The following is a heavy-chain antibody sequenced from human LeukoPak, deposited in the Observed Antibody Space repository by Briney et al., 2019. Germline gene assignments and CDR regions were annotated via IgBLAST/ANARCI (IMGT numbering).Heavy chain of an antibody. CDR3: ATITMTGNFDY. Sequence: PGGSLRLSCAASGFTVSSNYMSWVRQAPGKGLEWVSSISSSSSYIYYADSVKGRFTISRDNAKNSLYLQINSLRAEDTAVYYCATITMTGNFDYWGQGTLVTVSS. V-gene: IGHV3-21*01. CDR1: GFTVSSNY. D-gene: IGHD3-3*01. CDR2: ISSSSSYI. J-gene: IGHJ4*02.